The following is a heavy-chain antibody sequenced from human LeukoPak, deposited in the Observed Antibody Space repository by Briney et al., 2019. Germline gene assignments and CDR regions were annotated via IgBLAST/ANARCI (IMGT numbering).Heavy chain of an antibody. CDR3: ARGLDDYDDYTSDY. Sequence: PSETLSLTCAVYGGSFSGYYWSWIRQPPGKGLEWIGEINHSGSTNYNPSLKSRVTISVDTSKNQFSLKLSSVTAADTAVYYCARGLDDYDDYTSDYWGQGTLVTVSS. V-gene: IGHV4-34*01. D-gene: IGHD4-17*01. CDR1: GGSFSGYY. CDR2: INHSGST. J-gene: IGHJ4*02.